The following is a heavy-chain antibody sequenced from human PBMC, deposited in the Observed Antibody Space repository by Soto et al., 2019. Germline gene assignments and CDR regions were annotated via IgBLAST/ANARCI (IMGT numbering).Heavy chain of an antibody. CDR1: GGTFSSYT. J-gene: IGHJ4*02. CDR2: IIPILGIA. D-gene: IGHD3-10*01. Sequence: QVQLVQSGAEVKKPGSSVKVSCKASGGTFSSYTISWVRQAPGQGLEWMGRIIPILGIANYAQKFQGRVTIXAAXSTSTAYMELSSLRSEDTAVYYCASLRGSGSYYIYWGQGTLVTVSS. V-gene: IGHV1-69*02. CDR3: ASLRGSGSYYIY.